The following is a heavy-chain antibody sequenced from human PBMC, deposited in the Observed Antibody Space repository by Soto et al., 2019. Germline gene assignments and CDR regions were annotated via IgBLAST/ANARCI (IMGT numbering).Heavy chain of an antibody. CDR1: GFRFSDYG. Sequence: QVQLVESGGGVVQPGRSLRLSCAASGFRFSDYGIHWVRQAPGKGLEWVALISYDGSKKFYTDSVKGRFTISRDNSKNXXXXXXXRLRXEXTXVYYCAKMDADLLPYYYYGMDVWGQGTTVTVSS. J-gene: IGHJ6*02. CDR3: AKMDADLLPYYYYGMDV. CDR2: ISYDGSKK. V-gene: IGHV3-30*18. D-gene: IGHD1-26*01.